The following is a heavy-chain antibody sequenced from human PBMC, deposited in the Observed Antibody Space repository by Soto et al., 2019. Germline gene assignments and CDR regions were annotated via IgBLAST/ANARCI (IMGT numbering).Heavy chain of an antibody. CDR1: GFAFSNYG. CDR2: ISYDGGNA. J-gene: IGHJ1*01. Sequence: QVQLVESGGGVVQPGRSLRLSCVASGFAFSNYGMHWVRQTPGMGLEWVSVISYDGGNAHYADSVEGRFTVSRDNSKNTLFLQMNNLRPEDTGVYFCAKDDLRGYYLEFFENWGQGTLVTVSS. CDR3: AKDDLRGYYLEFFEN. V-gene: IGHV3-30*18. D-gene: IGHD3-3*01.